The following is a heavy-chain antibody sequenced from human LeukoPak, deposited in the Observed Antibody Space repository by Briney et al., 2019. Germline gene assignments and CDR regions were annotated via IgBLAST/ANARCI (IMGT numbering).Heavy chain of an antibody. J-gene: IGHJ5*01. V-gene: IGHV1-18*01. D-gene: IGHD6-13*01. CDR3: ARDRGYEQQRWFDL. Sequence: ASVKVSCKASGYTFSSYGISWVRQAPGQGLEWLGWITVYNGNTRYAHKYRDRVTMTADTSTSTAYLDLRSLRSGDTAVYYCARDRGYEQQRWFDLWGQGTLVTVSS. CDR1: GYTFSSYG. CDR2: ITVYNGNT.